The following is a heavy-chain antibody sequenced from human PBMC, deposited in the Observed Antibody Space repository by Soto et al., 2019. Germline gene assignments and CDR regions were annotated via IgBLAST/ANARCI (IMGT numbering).Heavy chain of an antibody. CDR1: GGSIRPHHHF. CDR3: ARHADTGIPPYRMAV. D-gene: IGHD2-21*01. V-gene: IGHV4-39*01. J-gene: IGHJ6*02. CDR2: ISYPWST. Sequence: SETLSLTCSVSGGSIRPHHHFCDRLPQAPGKGLEWIGSISYPWSTNYNPSIKSRVSISGDTSKTQFSLNLRSVTAADTAVYYCARHADTGIPPYRMAVWGPGAMVT.